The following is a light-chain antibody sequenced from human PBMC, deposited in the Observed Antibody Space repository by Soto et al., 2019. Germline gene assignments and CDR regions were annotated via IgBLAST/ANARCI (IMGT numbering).Light chain of an antibody. CDR2: DAS. CDR1: QSVSSY. J-gene: IGKJ4*01. CDR3: QQRSNWPPLT. Sequence: EMVFTQSPATLSLSPGERTTLSCRASQSVSSYLAWYQQKPGQAPRLLIYDASNRSTGIPARFSRSGSGTDFTLTISSLEPEDFAVYYCQQRSNWPPLTFGGGTKVEIK. V-gene: IGKV3-11*01.